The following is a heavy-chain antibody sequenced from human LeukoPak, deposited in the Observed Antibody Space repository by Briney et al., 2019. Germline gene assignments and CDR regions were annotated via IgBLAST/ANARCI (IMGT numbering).Heavy chain of an antibody. V-gene: IGHV3-33*01. D-gene: IGHD3-10*01. CDR2: IWYDGSNK. CDR3: ARAMVRGVTSLGAFDI. J-gene: IGHJ3*02. Sequence: PGGSLRLSCAASGFTFSSYGMHWVRQAPGKGLEWVAVIWYDGSNKYYADSMKGRFTISRDNSKNTLYLQMNSLRAEDTAVYYCARAMVRGVTSLGAFDIWGQGTMVTVSS. CDR1: GFTFSSYG.